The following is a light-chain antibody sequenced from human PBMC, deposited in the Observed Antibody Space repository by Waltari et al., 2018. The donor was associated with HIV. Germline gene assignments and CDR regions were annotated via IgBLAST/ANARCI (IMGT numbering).Light chain of an antibody. V-gene: IGLV1-47*01. CDR1: SSNIGSNS. CDR3: AAWDDRLRGYV. Sequence: QSVLTQPPSASGTPGQRVTISCSGSSSNIGSNSVCWFQQLPGTAPKVRIYTDNQRPSGVPDRCSGSKSGTSASLAISGLRSEDEADYFCAAWDDRLRGYVFGTGTKVTVL. CDR2: TDN. J-gene: IGLJ1*01.